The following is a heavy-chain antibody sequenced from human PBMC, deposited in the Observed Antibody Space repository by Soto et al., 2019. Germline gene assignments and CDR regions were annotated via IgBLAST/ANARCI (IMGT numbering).Heavy chain of an antibody. CDR1: GYTFTSYG. CDR3: ARERAAARRTWDYYRLDV. D-gene: IGHD6-13*01. Sequence: GASVKVSCKASGYTFTSYGISWVRQAPGQGLEWMGWISAYNGNTNYAQKLQGRVTMTTDTSTSTAYMELRSLRSDDTAVYYCARERAAARRTWDYYRLDVWGQGTTVTVAS. CDR2: ISAYNGNT. V-gene: IGHV1-18*01. J-gene: IGHJ6*02.